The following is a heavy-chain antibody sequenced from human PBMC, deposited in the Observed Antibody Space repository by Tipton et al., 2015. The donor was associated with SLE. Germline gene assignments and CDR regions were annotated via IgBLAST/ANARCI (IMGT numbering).Heavy chain of an antibody. CDR1: GGILSSYG. CDR2: IIPILGTT. D-gene: IGHD3-16*01. V-gene: IGHV1-69*01. Sequence: QLVQSGPEVKKPGSSVKVSCKASGGILSSYGTSWVRQAPGQGLEWMGGIIPILGTTNYAQKFQGRVTFTRDESTSTAYMQLTNLRSEDTAVYYCVREGGGWGSSPGDYWGQGTLVTVSS. CDR3: VREGGGWGSSPGDY. J-gene: IGHJ4*02.